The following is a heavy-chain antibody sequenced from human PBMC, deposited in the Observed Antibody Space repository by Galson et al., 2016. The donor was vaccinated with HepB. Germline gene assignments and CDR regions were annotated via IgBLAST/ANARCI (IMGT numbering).Heavy chain of an antibody. CDR2: ISWDSGSI. Sequence: SLRLSCAASGFSFDEYAMHWVRQAPGKGLEWVSGISWDSGSIGYADSVKGRFTISRDNAKNYLYLQMNSLRPEDTALYYCAKGLNYYESAGYYFAKLGSHFDFWGQGTPVTVSS. CDR3: AKGLNYYESAGYYFAKLGSHFDF. V-gene: IGHV3-9*01. J-gene: IGHJ4*02. CDR1: GFSFDEYA. D-gene: IGHD3-22*01.